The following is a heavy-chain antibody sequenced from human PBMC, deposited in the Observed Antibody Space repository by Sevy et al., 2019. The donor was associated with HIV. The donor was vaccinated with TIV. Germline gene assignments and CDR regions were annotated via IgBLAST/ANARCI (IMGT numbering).Heavy chain of an antibody. V-gene: IGHV3-48*02. J-gene: IGHJ4*02. CDR3: ASSITMIVVGPLFF. D-gene: IGHD3-22*01. Sequence: GGSLRLSCAASGFTFSSYSMNWVRQAPGKGLEWVSYISSSSTIYYADSVKGRFTISRDNAKNSLYLQMNSLRDEDTAVYYCASSITMIVVGPLFFWGQGTLVTISS. CDR2: ISSSSTI. CDR1: GFTFSSYS.